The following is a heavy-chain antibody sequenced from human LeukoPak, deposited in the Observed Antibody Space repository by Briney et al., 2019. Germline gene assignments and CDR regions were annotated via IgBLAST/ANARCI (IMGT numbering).Heavy chain of an antibody. CDR3: ARVKRSAVAGTPQDY. D-gene: IGHD6-19*01. V-gene: IGHV1-18*01. Sequence: GASVKVSCKASGYTFTSYGISWVRQAPGHGLEWMGWISAYNVNTNYAQKFQGRVTMTTDTSTSTAYMELRSLRSDDTAVYYCARVKRSAVAGTPQDYWGQGTLVTVSS. J-gene: IGHJ4*02. CDR1: GYTFTSYG. CDR2: ISAYNVNT.